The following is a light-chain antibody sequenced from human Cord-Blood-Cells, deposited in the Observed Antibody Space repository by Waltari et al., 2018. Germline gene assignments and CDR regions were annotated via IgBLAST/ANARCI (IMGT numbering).Light chain of an antibody. V-gene: IGLV2-11*01. CDR2: DVS. CDR3: CSYAGSYTLKV. J-gene: IGLJ2*01. CDR1: SSDVGGYNY. Sequence: QSALTQPRSVSGSPGQSVTISCTGTSSDVGGYNYVPWYQQHPGKAPKLMIYDVSKRPSVVPDRFSGSKSGNTASLTISGLQAEDEADYYCCSYAGSYTLKVFGGGTKLTVL.